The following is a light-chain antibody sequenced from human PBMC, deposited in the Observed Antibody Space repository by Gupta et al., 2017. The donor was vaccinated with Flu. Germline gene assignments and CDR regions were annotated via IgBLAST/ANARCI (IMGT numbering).Light chain of an antibody. CDR3: FLSYNGAYV. V-gene: IGLV7-46*01. CDR1: SGAVTSGHY. Sequence: QAVVTQEPSLTVSPGGTVTLTCDSSSGAVTSGHYPYWFQQKPGQAPKTLIYDTNNRHAWTPARFSGSRLGGKAALTLSGAQPEDEADYYCFLSYNGAYVFGTGTTVTVL. CDR2: DTN. J-gene: IGLJ1*01.